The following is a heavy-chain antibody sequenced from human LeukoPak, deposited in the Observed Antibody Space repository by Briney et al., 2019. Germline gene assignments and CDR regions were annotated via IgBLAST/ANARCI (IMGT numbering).Heavy chain of an antibody. CDR3: ASPDSVAGHNSDC. J-gene: IGHJ4*02. V-gene: IGHV3-11*01. Sequence: GGSLRLSCAASGFTFSDYYMSWIRQAPGKGLEWVSYISSSGSTIYYADSVKGRFTISRDNAKNSLYLQMNSLRAEDTAVYYCASPDSVAGHNSDCWGQGTLVTVSS. CDR1: GFTFSDYY. D-gene: IGHD6-19*01. CDR2: ISSSGSTI.